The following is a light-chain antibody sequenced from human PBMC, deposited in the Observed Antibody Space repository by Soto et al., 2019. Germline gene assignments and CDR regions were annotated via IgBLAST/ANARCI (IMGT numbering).Light chain of an antibody. Sequence: EIVMTQSAVTLYVCPGGRVILXCRASQIVSSYLAWYRQKPAQAPRLLIYDASTRATAIPARFSGSGSGTESTPTISSLQSEDSAVYYCQQYNSWPPLTFGGGTKVDIK. CDR2: DAS. J-gene: IGKJ4*01. CDR1: QIVSSY. V-gene: IGKV3D-15*01. CDR3: QQYNSWPPLT.